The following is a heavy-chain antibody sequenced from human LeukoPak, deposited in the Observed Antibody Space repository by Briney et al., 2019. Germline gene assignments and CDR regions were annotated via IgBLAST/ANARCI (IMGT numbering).Heavy chain of an antibody. V-gene: IGHV1-2*02. D-gene: IGHD1-1*01. CDR2: INPNSGGT. J-gene: IGHJ3*02. CDR1: GYTFTSYY. CDR3: ARVGDGDWNGYDAFDI. Sequence: GASVKVSSKASGYTFTSYYMHWVRQAPGEGLEWMGWINPNSGGTNYAQKFQGRVTMTRDTSISTAYMELSRLRSDDTAVYYCARVGDGDWNGYDAFDIWGQGTMVTVSS.